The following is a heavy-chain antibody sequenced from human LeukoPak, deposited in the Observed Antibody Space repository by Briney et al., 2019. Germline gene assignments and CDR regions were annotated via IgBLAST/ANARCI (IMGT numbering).Heavy chain of an antibody. J-gene: IGHJ4*02. CDR3: VRGTDCSATTCYPLSAFDY. CDR2: ISSRGTST. D-gene: IGHD2-8*02. V-gene: IGHV3-21*04. CDR1: GFIFSDFG. Sequence: GGSLRLSCVASGFIFSDFGMNWVRQVPGKGLEWVAFISSRGTSTFYADSVKGRFTISRDTAKKSLDLQMTSLRADDTAAYYCVRGTDCSATTCYPLSAFDYWGQGTLVTVSS.